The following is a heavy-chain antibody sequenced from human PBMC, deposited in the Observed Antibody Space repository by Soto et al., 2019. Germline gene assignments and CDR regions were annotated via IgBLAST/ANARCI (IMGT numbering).Heavy chain of an antibody. CDR1: GGSFSGYY. J-gene: IGHJ4*02. V-gene: IGHV4-34*01. Sequence: SETLSLTCAVYGGSFSGYYWSWIRQPPGKGLEWIGEINHSGSTNYNPSLKSRVTISVDTSKNQFSLKLSSVTAADTAVYYCARGRYYDSSGYYDYWGQGTLVT. CDR2: INHSGST. D-gene: IGHD3-22*01. CDR3: ARGRYYDSSGYYDY.